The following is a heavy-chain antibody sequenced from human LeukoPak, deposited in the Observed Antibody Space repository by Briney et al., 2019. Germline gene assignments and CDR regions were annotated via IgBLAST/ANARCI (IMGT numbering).Heavy chain of an antibody. CDR3: ARAGNNWSFDY. J-gene: IGHJ4*02. D-gene: IGHD1-1*01. V-gene: IGHV4-59*01. CDR2: IYYRGNT. Sequence: PSETLSLTCTVSXXXXXIYXXXXIRXXXXKXXEXIGYIYYRGNTNYNPSLKSRXTMAVDTSKNQFSLKVSSVTAAXTAVYYCARAGNNWSFDYWGQGTLVTVSS. CDR1: XXXXXIYX.